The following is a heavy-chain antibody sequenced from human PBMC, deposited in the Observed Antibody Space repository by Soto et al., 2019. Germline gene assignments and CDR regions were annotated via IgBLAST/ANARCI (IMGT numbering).Heavy chain of an antibody. D-gene: IGHD5-18*01. V-gene: IGHV4-31*03. CDR2: IYYSGST. J-gene: IGHJ6*02. Sequence: QVQLQESGPGLVKPSQTLSLTCTVSGGSISSGGYYWSWIRQHPGKGLEWIGYIYYSGSTYYNPSLKSRVTISVDTSKNQFPLKLSSVTAADTAVYYCARGAAMARYYYYGMDVWGQGTTVTVSS. CDR1: GGSISSGGYY. CDR3: ARGAAMARYYYYGMDV.